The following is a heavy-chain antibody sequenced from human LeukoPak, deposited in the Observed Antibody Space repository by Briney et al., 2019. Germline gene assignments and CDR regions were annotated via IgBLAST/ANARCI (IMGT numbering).Heavy chain of an antibody. CDR1: GLTFSSYA. V-gene: IGHV3-23*01. D-gene: IGHD1-26*01. CDR3: AKAVGSTLFDY. Sequence: GGSLRLSCAASGLTFSSYAMSWVRQTPGKGLEWVSAISGSGGSTYYADSVKGRFTISRDNSKNTLYLQMNSLRVGDTAVYYCAKAVGSTLFDYWGQGTLVTVSS. J-gene: IGHJ4*02. CDR2: ISGSGGST.